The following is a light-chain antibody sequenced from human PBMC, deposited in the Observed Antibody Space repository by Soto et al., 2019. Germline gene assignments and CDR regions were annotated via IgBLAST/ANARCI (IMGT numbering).Light chain of an antibody. J-gene: IGKJ4*01. V-gene: IGKV1-33*01. CDR3: QQYEDLPLT. CDR2: DAS. Sequence: DIQMTQSPSSLSASVGDRVTITCQASQDISNYLNRYQQKPGKAPKLLIFDASNVETGVPSRFSGSGSGIDFTFTIHSLQPEDAATHYCQQYEDLPLTFGGGTKVDIK. CDR1: QDISNY.